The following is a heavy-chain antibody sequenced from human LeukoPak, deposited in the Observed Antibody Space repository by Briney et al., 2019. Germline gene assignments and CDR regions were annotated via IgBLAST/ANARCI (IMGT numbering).Heavy chain of an antibody. CDR3: ARRFGVVTLSRNYYYYYYMDV. V-gene: IGHV1-8*03. D-gene: IGHD3-3*01. Sequence: GASVKVSCKASGGTFSSYAISWVRQATGQGLEWMGWMNPNSGNTGYAQKFQGRVTITRNTSISTAYMELSSLRSEDTAVYYCARRFGVVTLSRNYYYYYYMDVWGKGTTVTVSS. CDR2: MNPNSGNT. J-gene: IGHJ6*03. CDR1: GGTFSSYA.